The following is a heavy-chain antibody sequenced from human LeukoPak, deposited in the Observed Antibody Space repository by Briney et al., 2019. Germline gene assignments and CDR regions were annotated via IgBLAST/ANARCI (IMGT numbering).Heavy chain of an antibody. CDR2: SGSGGST. J-gene: IGHJ4*02. V-gene: IGHV3-23*01. Sequence: GGSLRLSCAASGFTFSTYAMSWVRQAPGRGLEWVAVSGSGGSTYYSDSVKGRFTISRDNSKNTLYLEMHSLRAEDTAVYYCAIGEGSYDSNWGQGTLVTVSS. D-gene: IGHD3-22*01. CDR1: GFTFSTYA. CDR3: AIGEGSYDSN.